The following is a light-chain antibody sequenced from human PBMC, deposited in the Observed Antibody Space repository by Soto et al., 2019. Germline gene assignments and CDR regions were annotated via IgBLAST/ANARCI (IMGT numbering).Light chain of an antibody. CDR3: QQSSSTPPT. CDR2: AAS. V-gene: IGKV1-39*01. J-gene: IGKJ4*01. Sequence: DIQMTQSPSSLSASVGDRVTITCRASQSISSYLNWYQQKPGKAPKLMFFAASSLQSGVPSRFSGSGPGTDFTLTISSLQPEDFATYYCQQSSSTPPTFGGGTKVEIK. CDR1: QSISSY.